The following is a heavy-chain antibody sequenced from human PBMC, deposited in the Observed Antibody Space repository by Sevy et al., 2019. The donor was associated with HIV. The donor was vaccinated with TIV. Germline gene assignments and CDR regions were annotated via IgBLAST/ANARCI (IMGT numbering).Heavy chain of an antibody. CDR3: ATGPPDGNYDYFDS. J-gene: IGHJ4*02. CDR2: ISGSSNYI. D-gene: IGHD1-7*01. V-gene: IGHV3-21*06. CDR1: GFTFSRYN. Sequence: GGSLRLSCAASGFTFSRYNMNWVRQAPGKGLEWVSSISGSSNYIYYAESLKGRFIISRDNAKNTVYLQMNSLRGDDTAVYYCATGPPDGNYDYFDSWGQGTLVTVSS.